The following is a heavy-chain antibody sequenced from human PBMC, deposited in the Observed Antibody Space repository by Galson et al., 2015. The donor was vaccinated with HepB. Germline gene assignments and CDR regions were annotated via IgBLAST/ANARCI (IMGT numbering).Heavy chain of an antibody. CDR1: GYTFTSYG. J-gene: IGHJ4*02. CDR3: AREGGYYGSGSYSVDY. CDR2: ISAYNGNT. Sequence: SVKVSCKASGYTFTSYGISWVRQAPGQGLEWMGWISAYNGNTNYAQKLQGRVTMTTDTSTSTAYMELRSLRSDDTAVYYCAREGGYYGSGSYSVDYWGQGTLVTVSS. D-gene: IGHD3-10*01. V-gene: IGHV1-18*01.